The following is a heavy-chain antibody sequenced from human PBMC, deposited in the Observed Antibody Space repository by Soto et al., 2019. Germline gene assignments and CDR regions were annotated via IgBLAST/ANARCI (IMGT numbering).Heavy chain of an antibody. CDR1: GYTFTSYG. V-gene: IGHV1-18*01. Sequence: QVQLVQSGAEVKKPGASVKVSCKASGYTFTSYGISWVRQAPGQGLEWMGWISAYNGNTNYAQKLQGRVTMTPDTSTRTAYMELRSLRSDDTAVYYCAKVYRITMVRGELSEYWGQGTLVTVSS. CDR3: AKVYRITMVRGELSEY. CDR2: ISAYNGNT. J-gene: IGHJ4*02. D-gene: IGHD3-10*01.